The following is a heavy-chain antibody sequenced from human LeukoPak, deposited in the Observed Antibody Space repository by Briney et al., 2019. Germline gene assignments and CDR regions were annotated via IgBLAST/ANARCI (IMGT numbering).Heavy chain of an antibody. J-gene: IGHJ5*02. V-gene: IGHV3-21*01. CDR3: ARARVIWFGELLRSPFGLDP. D-gene: IGHD3-10*01. CDR2: ISSSSSYI. Sequence: PGGSLKLSCAASGFTFSSYSMNWVRPAPGKGLEWVSSISSSSSYIYYADSVKGRFTISRDNAKNSLYLQMNSLRAEDTAVYYCARARVIWFGELLRSPFGLDPWGQGTLVTVSS. CDR1: GFTFSSYS.